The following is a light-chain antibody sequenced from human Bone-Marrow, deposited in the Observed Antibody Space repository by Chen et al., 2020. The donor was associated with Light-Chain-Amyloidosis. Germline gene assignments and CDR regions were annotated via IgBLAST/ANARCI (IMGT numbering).Light chain of an antibody. J-gene: IGLJ1*01. CDR1: SGDVGTYNY. V-gene: IGLV2-14*01. Sequence: QSALTQPASVSGSPGQSITISCTGPSGDVGTYNYVSWYQQHPGKAPKVMIYAVSNRPSGVSNRFSGPKSGNTASLTISGLHAEDEADYYCSSFTSSSSYVFGPGTKVTV. CDR3: SSFTSSSSYV. CDR2: AVS.